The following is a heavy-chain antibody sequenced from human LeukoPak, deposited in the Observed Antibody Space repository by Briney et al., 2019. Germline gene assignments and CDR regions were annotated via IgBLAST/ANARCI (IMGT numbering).Heavy chain of an antibody. Sequence: SETLSLTCTVSGGSMSGYFWSWIRQPPGKGLEWIGYIYYSGSTYYNPSLKSRVTISVDTSKNQFSLKLSSVTAADTAVYYCARGPDSSSSNWFDPWGQGTLVTVSS. CDR1: GGSMSGYF. CDR3: ARGPDSSSSNWFDP. D-gene: IGHD6-6*01. V-gene: IGHV4-59*12. CDR2: IYYSGST. J-gene: IGHJ5*02.